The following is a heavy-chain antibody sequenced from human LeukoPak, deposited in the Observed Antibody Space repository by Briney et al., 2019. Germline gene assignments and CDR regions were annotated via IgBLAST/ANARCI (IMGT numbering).Heavy chain of an antibody. CDR2: IDPSDSYT. V-gene: IGHV5-10-1*01. Sequence: GESLKISCKGSGYSFTSYWISWVRQMPGKGLEWMGRIDPSDSYTNYSPSFQGHVTISADKSISTAYLQWSGLKASDTAMCYCARRGAAASFDYWGQGTLVTVSS. D-gene: IGHD6-13*01. J-gene: IGHJ4*02. CDR3: ARRGAAASFDY. CDR1: GYSFTSYW.